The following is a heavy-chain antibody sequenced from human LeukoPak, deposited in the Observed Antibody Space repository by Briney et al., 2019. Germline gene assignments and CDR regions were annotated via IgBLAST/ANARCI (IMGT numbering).Heavy chain of an antibody. CDR3: ARVLSYYDGSGSYGDWYFDL. CDR2: IRSSHRPI. V-gene: IGHV3-48*03. D-gene: IGHD3-22*01. CDR1: GFTFSTFE. J-gene: IGHJ2*01. Sequence: GGSLRLSCAASGFTFSTFEMNWVRQAPGKGLEWVSYIRSSHRPIYYADSVKGRFTISRDNAQNSLYLQMNNLRAEDTAVYYCARVLSYYDGSGSYGDWYFDLWGRGTLVTVSS.